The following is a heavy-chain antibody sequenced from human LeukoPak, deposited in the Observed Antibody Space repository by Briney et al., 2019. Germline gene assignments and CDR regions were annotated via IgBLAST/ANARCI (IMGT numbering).Heavy chain of an antibody. CDR3: AREGGDYVSPLDY. V-gene: IGHV1-18*01. J-gene: IGHJ4*02. CDR2: ISAYNGNT. Sequence: ASVKVSCKASGYTFTSYGISWVRQAPGQGLEWMGWISAYNGNTNYAQKFQGRVTMTRDTSTSTVYMELSSLGSEDTAVYYCAREGGDYVSPLDYWGQGTLVTVSS. CDR1: GYTFTSYG. D-gene: IGHD4-17*01.